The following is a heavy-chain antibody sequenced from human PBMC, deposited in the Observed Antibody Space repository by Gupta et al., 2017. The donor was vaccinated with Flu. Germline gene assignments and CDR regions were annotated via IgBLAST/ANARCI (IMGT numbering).Heavy chain of an antibody. V-gene: IGHV4-34*01. CDR3: ARLRPLLRFLAA. Sequence: GYYWSWIRQSPGKGLEWIGEINHSGITNYNPSLQSRVIISVDTSKNQFSLNLTSVTAADTAVYYCARLRPLLRFLAAWGQGTLVTVSS. D-gene: IGHD3-3*01. CDR2: INHSGIT. CDR1: GYY. J-gene: IGHJ5*02.